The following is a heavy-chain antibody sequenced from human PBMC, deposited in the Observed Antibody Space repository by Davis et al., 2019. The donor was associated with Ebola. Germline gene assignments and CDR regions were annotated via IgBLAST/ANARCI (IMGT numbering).Heavy chain of an antibody. J-gene: IGHJ6*04. CDR1: GYTFTGYY. Sequence: ASVKVSCKASGYTFTGYYMHWVRQAPGQGLEWMGRINPNSGGTNYAQKFQGRVTMTRDTSISTAYMELSSLRSEDTAVYYCARELIAAAGNYYYYYGMDVWGKGTTVTVSS. V-gene: IGHV1-2*06. CDR3: ARELIAAAGNYYYYYGMDV. CDR2: INPNSGGT. D-gene: IGHD6-13*01.